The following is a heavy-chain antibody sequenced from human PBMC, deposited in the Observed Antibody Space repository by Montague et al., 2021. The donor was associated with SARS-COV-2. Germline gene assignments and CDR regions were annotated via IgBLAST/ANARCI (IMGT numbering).Heavy chain of an antibody. CDR3: ARWDPQTLTLIGLRGKSASDY. CDR1: GGSFSGYY. D-gene: IGHD4-23*01. CDR2: INHSGTT. Sequence: SETLSLTCVVYGGSFSGYYWTWICQSPGKGLEWISEINHSGTTNYNFNPSLRSRVTISVDTSKSQFSLKLSSVTAADTGVYYCARWDPQTLTLIGLRGKSASDYWGEGALVTVSS. J-gene: IGHJ4*02. V-gene: IGHV4-34*01.